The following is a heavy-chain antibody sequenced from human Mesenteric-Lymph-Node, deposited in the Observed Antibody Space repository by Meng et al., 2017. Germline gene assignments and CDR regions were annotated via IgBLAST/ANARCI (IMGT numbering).Heavy chain of an antibody. D-gene: IGHD3-22*01. CDR2: IKEDGSEK. V-gene: IGHV3-7*03. J-gene: IGHJ4*02. CDR3: TSRITMIVGQTSVDY. CDR1: GFTLSNYW. Sequence: GGSLRLSCAASGFTLSNYWMTWVRQAPGKGLEWVANIKEDGSEKYYGDSVKGRFTISRDNAKNSLYLQMNSLKTEDTAVYYCTSRITMIVGQTSVDYWGQGTLVTVSS.